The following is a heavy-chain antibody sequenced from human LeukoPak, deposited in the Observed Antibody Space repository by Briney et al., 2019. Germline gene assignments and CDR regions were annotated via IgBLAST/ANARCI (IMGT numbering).Heavy chain of an antibody. CDR1: RFTFRSYG. CDR2: IWYDGTNK. CDR3: ARERSGGSYFFDY. V-gene: IGHV3-33*01. D-gene: IGHD1-26*01. Sequence: GGSLRLSCAASRFTFRSYGMHWVRQAPGKGLEWVAVIWYDGTNKYYADSVKGRFIISRDNSKNTLYLQMNSLRAEDTAVYYCARERSGGSYFFDYWGQGTLVTVSS. J-gene: IGHJ4*02.